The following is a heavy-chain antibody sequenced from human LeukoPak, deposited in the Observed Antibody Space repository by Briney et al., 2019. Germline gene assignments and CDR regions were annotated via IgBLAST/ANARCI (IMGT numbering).Heavy chain of an antibody. D-gene: IGHD3-10*01. CDR1: GFTFSRYW. V-gene: IGHV3-7*02. Sequence: GGSLRLSCSASGFTFSRYWMSWVRQAPGKGLEWVANIKEDGTVKYYVESVKGRFTISRDNAKNSLYLQMNSLRAEDTAVYYCAASITMFDYWGQGTLVTVSS. CDR3: AASITMFDY. J-gene: IGHJ4*02. CDR2: IKEDGTVK.